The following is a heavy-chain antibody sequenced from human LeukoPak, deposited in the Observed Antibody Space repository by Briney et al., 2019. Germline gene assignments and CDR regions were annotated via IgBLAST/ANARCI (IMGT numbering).Heavy chain of an antibody. CDR1: GGSISSSSYY. CDR2: IYYSGST. Sequence: SETLSLTCTVSGGSISSSSYYWGWIHQPPGKGLEWIGSIYYSGSTYYNPSLKSRVTISVDTSKNQFSLKLSSVTAADTAVYYCARTTEAHSWRTRYYDYYMGVWGKGTTVTVSS. V-gene: IGHV4-39*07. J-gene: IGHJ6*03. CDR3: ARTTEAHSWRTRYYDYYMGV. D-gene: IGHD6-13*01.